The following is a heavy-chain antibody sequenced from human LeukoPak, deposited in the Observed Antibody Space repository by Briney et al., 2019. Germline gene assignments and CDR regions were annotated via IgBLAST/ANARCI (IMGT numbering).Heavy chain of an antibody. CDR1: GYSFTSNH. D-gene: IGHD2-2*02. V-gene: IGHV5-51*01. Sequence: GESLKISCKGSGYSFTSNHIAWVRQMPGKGLELMGSILPGVSYPRYSPSFQGQVTISVDKSISTASLQWSSLKASDTAMYYCARQGCASTSCHTIDYWGQGTLVTVSS. J-gene: IGHJ4*02. CDR3: ARQGCASTSCHTIDY. CDR2: ILPGVSYP.